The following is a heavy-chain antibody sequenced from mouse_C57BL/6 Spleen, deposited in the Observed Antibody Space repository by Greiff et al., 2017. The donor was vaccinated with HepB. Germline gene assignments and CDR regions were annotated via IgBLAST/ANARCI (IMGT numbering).Heavy chain of an antibody. CDR1: GFTFSDYY. J-gene: IGHJ2*01. CDR3: AREIYYDYDEGYFDY. V-gene: IGHV5-16*01. Sequence: EVMLVESEGGLVQPGSSMKLSCTASGFTFSDYYMAWVRQVPEKGLEWVANINYDGSSTYYLDSLKSRFIISRDNAKNILYLQMSSLKSEDTATYYCAREIYYDYDEGYFDYWGQGTTLTVSS. D-gene: IGHD2-4*01. CDR2: INYDGSST.